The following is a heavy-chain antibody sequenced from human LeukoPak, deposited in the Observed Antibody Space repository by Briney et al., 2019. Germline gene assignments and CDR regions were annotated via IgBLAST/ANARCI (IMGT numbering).Heavy chain of an antibody. CDR3: ATGSGWPPFDY. V-gene: IGHV3-48*02. Sequence: PGGSLRLSCAASGFTFXXXXXXXVRQAPGXXXXWVSYXGXSXGXIXXXXXXXXXXXISRDNAKNSLYLQMNSLRDEDTAVYYCATGSGWPPFDYWGQGTLVTVSS. CDR1: GFTFXXXX. J-gene: IGHJ4*02. CDR2: XGXSXGXI. D-gene: IGHD6-19*01.